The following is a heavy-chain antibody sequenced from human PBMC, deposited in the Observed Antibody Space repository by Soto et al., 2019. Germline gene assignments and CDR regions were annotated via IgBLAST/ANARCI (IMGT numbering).Heavy chain of an antibody. D-gene: IGHD3-10*01. Sequence: QVQLQESGPGLVKPSETLSLTCTVSGGSISSYYWSWIRQPPGKGLEWIGYIYYSGSTNYNPSLKSRVTISVDTSKNQFSLKLSSVTAADTAVYYCAREDYYGSGSYYNVPWFDPWGQGTPVTVSS. CDR1: GGSISSYY. J-gene: IGHJ5*02. CDR2: IYYSGST. V-gene: IGHV4-59*01. CDR3: AREDYYGSGSYYNVPWFDP.